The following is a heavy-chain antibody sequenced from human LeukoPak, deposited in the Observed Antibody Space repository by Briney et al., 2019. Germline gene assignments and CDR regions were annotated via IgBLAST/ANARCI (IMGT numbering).Heavy chain of an antibody. V-gene: IGHV1-2*02. CDR1: GYSFTNYG. CDR3: ARVWQQQLVVIDY. D-gene: IGHD6-13*01. Sequence: ASVKVSCKASGYSFTNYGITWVRQAPGQGLEWMGWINPNSGGTNYAQKFQGRVTMTRDTSISTAYMELSRLRSDDTAVYYCARVWQQQLVVIDYWGQGTLVTVSS. CDR2: INPNSGGT. J-gene: IGHJ4*02.